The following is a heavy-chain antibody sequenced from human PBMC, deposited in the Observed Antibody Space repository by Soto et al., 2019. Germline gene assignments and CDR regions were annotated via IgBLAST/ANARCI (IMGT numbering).Heavy chain of an antibody. CDR2: MNAGVGNT. V-gene: IGHV1-3*01. CDR3: ARDSGYTFGSLNY. Sequence: HVELVQSGADVKKPGASVTISCKASGYTFTDYALHWVRQAPGQRLEWMGWMNAGVGNTLYSQKFQGRITITRDTSESTAYMAVNSLISEYAAIYYCARDSGYTFGSLNYWGPGTLVTVSS. D-gene: IGHD5-18*01. J-gene: IGHJ4*02. CDR1: GYTFTDYA.